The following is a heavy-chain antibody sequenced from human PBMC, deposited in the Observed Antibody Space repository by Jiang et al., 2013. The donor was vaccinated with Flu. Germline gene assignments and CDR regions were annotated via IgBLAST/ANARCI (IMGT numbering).Heavy chain of an antibody. Sequence: GAEVKKPGSSVKVSCKASGGTFSSYAISWVRQAPGQGLEWMGGIIPIFGTANYAQKFQGRVTITADESTSTAYMELSSLRSEDTAVYYCAREAVPRYYYDSSGGFDYWGQGTLVTVSS. V-gene: IGHV1-69*01. CDR3: AREAVPRYYYDSSGGFDY. CDR1: GGTFSSYA. CDR2: IIPIFGTA. J-gene: IGHJ4*02. D-gene: IGHD3-22*01.